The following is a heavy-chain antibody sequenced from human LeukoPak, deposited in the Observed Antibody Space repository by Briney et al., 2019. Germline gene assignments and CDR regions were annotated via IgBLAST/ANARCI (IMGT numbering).Heavy chain of an antibody. V-gene: IGHV3-33*06. J-gene: IGHJ6*02. D-gene: IGHD2-15*01. CDR1: GFIFSNYG. CDR2: IWYDGSNK. Sequence: GRSLRVSCAASGFIFSNYGMHWVRQAPGKGLEWVAVIWYDGSNKYYADSVKGRFTISRDNSKNTLYLQMNSLRAEDTAVYYCAKDLIAASYYYYGMDVWGQGTTVTVSS. CDR3: AKDLIAASYYYYGMDV.